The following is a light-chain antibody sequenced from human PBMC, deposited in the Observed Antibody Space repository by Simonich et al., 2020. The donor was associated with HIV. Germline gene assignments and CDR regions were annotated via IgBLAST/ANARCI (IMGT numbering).Light chain of an antibody. J-gene: IGKJ1*01. CDR3: QQYNRYWT. V-gene: IGKV1-17*03. CDR1: QGIINS. Sequence: DIQMTQSPSAMSASVGDRVTITRRASQGIINSSAWFQQKPGKVPKRLIYGASSLQSGVPSMLSGSGSGTEFTLTIRSLQPDDFATYYCQQYNRYWTFGQGTKVEIK. CDR2: GAS.